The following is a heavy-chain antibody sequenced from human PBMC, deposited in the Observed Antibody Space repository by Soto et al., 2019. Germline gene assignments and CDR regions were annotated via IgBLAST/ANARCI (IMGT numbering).Heavy chain of an antibody. CDR3: ARGYCSGGGCTLDP. Sequence: GGSLRLSCAASGFTFSSYEMNWVRQAPGKGLEWLSYISSSSTSIYYADSVKGRFIISRDNAKNSLYLQMNSLRVGDTAVYYCARGYCSGGGCTLDPWGQGTLVTVSS. CDR2: ISSSSTSI. J-gene: IGHJ5*02. D-gene: IGHD2-15*01. CDR1: GFTFSSYE. V-gene: IGHV3-48*03.